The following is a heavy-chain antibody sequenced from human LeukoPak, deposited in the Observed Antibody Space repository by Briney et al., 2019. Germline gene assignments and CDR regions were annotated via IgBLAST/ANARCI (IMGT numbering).Heavy chain of an antibody. J-gene: IGHJ4*02. Sequence: SVKVSCKASGGTFSSYAISWVRQAPGQGLEWMGGIIPIFGTANYAQKFQGRVTITADESTSTAYMELSSLRSKDTAVYYCARVDQLGYCSSTSCYVFDYWGQGTLVTVST. D-gene: IGHD2-2*01. V-gene: IGHV1-69*13. CDR3: ARVDQLGYCSSTSCYVFDY. CDR2: IIPIFGTA. CDR1: GGTFSSYA.